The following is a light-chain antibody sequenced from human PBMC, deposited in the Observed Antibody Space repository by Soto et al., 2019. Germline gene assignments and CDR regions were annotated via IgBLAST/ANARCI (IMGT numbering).Light chain of an antibody. Sequence: DIQMTQSPSSLSASVGDRVTITCRASQTIDTYLNWYQQNPGKAPKLLIYAASTLQNGLPSRFSGSGSGSALPLTITRLQPEDSPTYSRQQFSCIQYTFGQWTDLVIK. CDR2: AAS. J-gene: IGKJ2*01. CDR1: QTIDTY. CDR3: QQFSCIQYT. V-gene: IGKV1-39*01.